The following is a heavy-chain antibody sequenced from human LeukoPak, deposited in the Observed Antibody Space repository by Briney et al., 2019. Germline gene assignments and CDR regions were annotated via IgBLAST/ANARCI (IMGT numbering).Heavy chain of an antibody. CDR2: IIPIFGTA. J-gene: IGHJ4*02. Sequence: SVKVSCKASGGTFSSYAISWVRQAPAPGLEWMGGIIPIFGTANYAQKFQGRVTITTDESTSTAYTELSSLRSEGTAVYYCASLVEAAANFDYWGQGTLVTVSS. V-gene: IGHV1-69*05. CDR1: GGTFSSYA. D-gene: IGHD6-13*01. CDR3: ASLVEAAANFDY.